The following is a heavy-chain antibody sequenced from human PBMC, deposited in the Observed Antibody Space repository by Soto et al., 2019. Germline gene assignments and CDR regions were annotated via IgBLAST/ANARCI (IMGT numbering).Heavy chain of an antibody. Sequence: WCSTELASAASGVTLSIYAVSWLRQTQGKGLEWVSAISGSGGSTYYADSVKGRFTISRDNSKNTLYLQMNSLRAEDTAVYYCAKESNWNYPYYYYYIDAWGKGTTVTVSS. J-gene: IGHJ6*03. CDR3: AKESNWNYPYYYYYIDA. CDR2: ISGSGGST. D-gene: IGHD1-7*01. V-gene: IGHV3-23*01. CDR1: GVTLSIYA.